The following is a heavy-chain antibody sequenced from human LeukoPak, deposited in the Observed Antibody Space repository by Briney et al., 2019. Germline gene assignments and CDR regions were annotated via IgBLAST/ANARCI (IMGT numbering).Heavy chain of an antibody. CDR3: ARQKGRPWLDP. Sequence: SETLSLTCTVSGGSISSGGYYWSWIRQPPGKGLEWIGYIYHSGSTYYNPSLKSRVTISVDRSKNQFSLKLSSVTAADTAVYYCARQKGRPWLDPWGQGTLVTVSS. J-gene: IGHJ5*02. D-gene: IGHD1-1*01. CDR1: GGSISSGGYY. V-gene: IGHV4-30-2*01. CDR2: IYHSGST.